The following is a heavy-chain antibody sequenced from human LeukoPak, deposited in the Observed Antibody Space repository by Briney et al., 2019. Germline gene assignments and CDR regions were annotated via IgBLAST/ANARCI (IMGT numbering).Heavy chain of an antibody. V-gene: IGHV4-4*07. Sequence: SETLSLTCTVSGGSISSYYWSWIRQPAGKGLEWIGRIYTSGSTNYNPSLKSRVTMSVDTSKNQFSLKLSSVTAADTAVYYCARDAPYSGSPGFYYYYMDVWGKGTTATVSS. CDR1: GGSISSYY. CDR2: IYTSGST. D-gene: IGHD1-26*01. J-gene: IGHJ6*03. CDR3: ARDAPYSGSPGFYYYYMDV.